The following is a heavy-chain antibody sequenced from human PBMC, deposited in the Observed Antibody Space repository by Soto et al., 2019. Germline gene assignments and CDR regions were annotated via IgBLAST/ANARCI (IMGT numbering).Heavy chain of an antibody. Sequence: PCGSLRLCCAACGVTVCSYAMNWVRQATGKGLEWVSVISGSGGSTYYADSVKGRFTISRDNSKSTLYLQMNSLRAEDTALYYCAKGRSYYYYYGVDVWGQGTTVTVSS. CDR1: GVTVCSYA. CDR2: ISGSGGST. J-gene: IGHJ6*02. CDR3: AKGRSYYYYYGVDV. V-gene: IGHV3-23*01.